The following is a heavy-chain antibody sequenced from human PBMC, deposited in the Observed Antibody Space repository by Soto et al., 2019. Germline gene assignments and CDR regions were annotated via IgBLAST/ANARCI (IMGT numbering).Heavy chain of an antibody. CDR1: GFTFTSSA. CDR2: IVVGSGNT. D-gene: IGHD1-26*01. CDR3: AAYGSNYRLAYYYGMDV. J-gene: IGHJ6*02. V-gene: IGHV1-58*01. Sequence: SVKVSCKASGFTFTSSAVQWVRQARGQRLEWIGWIVVGSGNTNYAQKFQERVTITRDMSTSTAYMELSSLRSEDTAVYYCAAYGSNYRLAYYYGMDVWGQGPRFTVS.